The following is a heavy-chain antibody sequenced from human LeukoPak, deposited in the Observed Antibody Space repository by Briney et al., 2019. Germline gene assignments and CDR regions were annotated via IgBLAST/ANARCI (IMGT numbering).Heavy chain of an antibody. CDR2: IYYSGST. CDR3: AREYQELPGPRYFDL. D-gene: IGHD1-26*01. CDR1: GGSISSSSYY. Sequence: SETLSLTCTVSGGSISSSSYYWGWIRQPPGKGLEWIGSIYYSGSTYYNPSLKSRVTISVDTSKNQFSLKLSSVTAADTAVYYCAREYQELPGPRYFDLWGRGTLVTVSS. V-gene: IGHV4-39*07. J-gene: IGHJ2*01.